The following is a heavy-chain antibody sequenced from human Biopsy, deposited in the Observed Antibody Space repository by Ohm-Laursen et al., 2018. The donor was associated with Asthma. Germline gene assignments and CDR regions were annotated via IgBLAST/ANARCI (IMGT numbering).Heavy chain of an antibody. J-gene: IGHJ4*02. V-gene: IGHV3-30-3*01. D-gene: IGHD5-24*01. CDR1: GFTFSSYA. CDR2: ISYDGSNK. Sequence: SLRLSCAASGFTFSSYAMHWARQAPGKGLEWVAVISYDGSNKYYADSVKGRFTISRDNSKNTLYLQMSSLRGDDTAVYYCARDMNRDGWYFDYWGQGTLVTVSS. CDR3: ARDMNRDGWYFDY.